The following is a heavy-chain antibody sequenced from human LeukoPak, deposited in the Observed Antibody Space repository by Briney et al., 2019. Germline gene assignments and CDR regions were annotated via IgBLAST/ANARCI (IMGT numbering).Heavy chain of an antibody. CDR3: ARVGKNGWDFDH. CDR1: GFTFSAYW. Sequence: GGSLRLSCAASGFTFSAYWMTWVRQAPGKGLEWVANINEGGNLKYYVDSVKGRLTISRDNTKNSLYLQMNTLRAEDTTVYYCARVGKNGWDFDHWGQGTLVTVSS. J-gene: IGHJ4*02. V-gene: IGHV3-7*01. D-gene: IGHD6-19*01. CDR2: INEGGNLK.